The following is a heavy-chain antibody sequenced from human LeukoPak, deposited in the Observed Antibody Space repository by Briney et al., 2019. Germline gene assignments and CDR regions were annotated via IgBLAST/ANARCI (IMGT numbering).Heavy chain of an antibody. V-gene: IGHV4-59*01. CDR3: ARGLTLFDP. J-gene: IGHJ5*02. D-gene: IGHD1-20*01. Sequence: SETLSLTCAVSGGSISSFYWNWIRQPPGKGLEWIGYIYYSGSTNYNTSLKSRVTISIDTSKNQFSLKLSYVTAADTAVYYCARGLTLFDPWGQGTLVTVSS. CDR1: GGSISSFY. CDR2: IYYSGST.